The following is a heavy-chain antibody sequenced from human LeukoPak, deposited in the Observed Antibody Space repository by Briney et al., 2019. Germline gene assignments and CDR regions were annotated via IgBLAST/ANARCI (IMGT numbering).Heavy chain of an antibody. CDR2: IYSGGST. V-gene: IGHV3-53*01. CDR3: ARDRGYFDY. Sequence: GGSLRLSCAASGFTVGSNYMSWVRQAPGKGLEWVSVIYSGGSTYYADSVKGRFTISGDNSKITLYLQMNSLSAEDTAVYYCARDRGYFDYWGQGTLVTVSS. CDR1: GFTVGSNY. J-gene: IGHJ4*02.